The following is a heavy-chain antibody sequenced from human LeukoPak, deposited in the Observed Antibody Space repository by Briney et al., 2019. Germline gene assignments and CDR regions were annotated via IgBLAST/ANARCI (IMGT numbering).Heavy chain of an antibody. CDR2: IYSGGST. D-gene: IGHD5-18*01. CDR1: GFTVSSNY. J-gene: IGHJ6*03. Sequence: TGGSLGLSCAASGFTVSSNYMGWVRQAPGKGLEWVSVIYSGGSTYYADSVKGRFTISRDNSKNTLSLQVSSLRAEVTAIYYCAKGLKTAVGPYKGYHYYMDVWGKGTTVTVS. CDR3: AKGLKTAVGPYKGYHYYMDV. V-gene: IGHV3-66*01.